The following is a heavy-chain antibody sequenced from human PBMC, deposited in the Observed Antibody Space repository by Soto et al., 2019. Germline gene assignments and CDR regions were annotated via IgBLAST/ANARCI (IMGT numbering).Heavy chain of an antibody. V-gene: IGHV3-23*01. CDR3: VKDRATIFGVVWKYGMDV. Sequence: VQPGGSLRLSCAASGFTFRSYAMAWVRQAPGKGLEWVSGISEKGDTKNYADPVRGRFTISRDNSMNTLDLLMNSLRAEDTAVYYCVKDRATIFGVVWKYGMDVWGQGTMVYVSS. J-gene: IGHJ6*02. CDR2: ISEKGDTK. CDR1: GFTFRSYA. D-gene: IGHD3-3*01.